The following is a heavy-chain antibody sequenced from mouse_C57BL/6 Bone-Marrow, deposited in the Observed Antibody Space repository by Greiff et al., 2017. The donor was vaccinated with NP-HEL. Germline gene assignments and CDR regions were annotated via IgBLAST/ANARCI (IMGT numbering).Heavy chain of an antibody. CDR1: GYTFNEYT. Sequence: QVQLQQSGAELVKPGASVKLSCKASGYTFNEYTIHWVKQRSGQGLEWIGWFYPGSGSIKYNEKFKDKATLTEDKSSSTVYMELSRVTSEDSAVYFCARNEDQECNYWFAYWGQGTLVTVSA. V-gene: IGHV1-62-2*01. J-gene: IGHJ3*01. CDR3: ARNEDQECNYWFAY. CDR2: FYPGSGSI. D-gene: IGHD2-1*01.